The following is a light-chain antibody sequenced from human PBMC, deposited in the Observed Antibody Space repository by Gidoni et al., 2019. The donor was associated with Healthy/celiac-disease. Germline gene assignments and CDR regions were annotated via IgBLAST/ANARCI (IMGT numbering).Light chain of an antibody. CDR2: KAS. V-gene: IGKV1-5*03. J-gene: IGKJ1*01. Sequence: DIQMTQSPSTLSASAGDRVTITWRPSQSISDWLVWYQQKPGKAPKVLIYKASTLESGVPSRFSGSGAEKDFTLTISSLQPDDFATYFCQQYNTFPWTFGPGTNVEIK. CDR1: QSISDW. CDR3: QQYNTFPWT.